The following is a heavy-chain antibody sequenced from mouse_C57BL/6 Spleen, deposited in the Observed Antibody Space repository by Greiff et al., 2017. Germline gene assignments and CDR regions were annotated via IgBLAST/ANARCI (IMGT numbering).Heavy chain of an antibody. CDR2: IHPNSGST. J-gene: IGHJ3*01. CDR1: GYTFTSYW. V-gene: IGHV1-64*01. Sequence: QVQLQQPGAELVKPGASVKLSCKASGYTFTSYWMHWVKQRPGQGLEWIGMIHPNSGSTNYNEKFKSKATLTVDKSSSTAYMPLSSLTSEDSAVYYCAREEGGSSSWFAYWGQGTLVTVSA. D-gene: IGHD1-1*01. CDR3: AREEGGSSSWFAY.